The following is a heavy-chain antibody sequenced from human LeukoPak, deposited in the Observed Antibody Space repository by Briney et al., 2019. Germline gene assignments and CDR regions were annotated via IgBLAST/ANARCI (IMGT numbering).Heavy chain of an antibody. Sequence: SETLSLTCAVHGGSFSGYYWSWIRQPPGKGLEWIGEVIHSGTLNYNPSLKSRLTMSVDTSKNQFSLNLNYVTAADTAVYYCARGTNYYDSSGYWRYPQPLQTAPHAFDIWGRGAMVLVSS. V-gene: IGHV4-34*01. CDR1: GGSFSGYY. CDR3: ARGTNYYDSSGYWRYPQPLQTAPHAFDI. D-gene: IGHD3-22*01. CDR2: VIHSGTL. J-gene: IGHJ3*02.